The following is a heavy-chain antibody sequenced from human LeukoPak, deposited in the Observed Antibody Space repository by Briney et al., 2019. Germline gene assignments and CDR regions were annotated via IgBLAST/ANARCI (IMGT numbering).Heavy chain of an antibody. Sequence: ASVKVSCKASGYTFTSYYMDWVRQAPGQGLEWMGLINPNSGRTGYAQKFQGRVTMTRDMSTSTVYMELSSLRSEDTAVYYCASLAGGNSESGDAFDIWGQGTMVTVSS. J-gene: IGHJ3*02. CDR2: INPNSGRT. CDR3: ASLAGGNSESGDAFDI. V-gene: IGHV1-46*01. CDR1: GYTFTSYY. D-gene: IGHD4-23*01.